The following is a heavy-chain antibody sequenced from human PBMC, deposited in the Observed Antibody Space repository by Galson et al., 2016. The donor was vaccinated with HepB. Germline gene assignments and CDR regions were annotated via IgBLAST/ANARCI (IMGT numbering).Heavy chain of an antibody. CDR1: GFTFSSVW. V-gene: IGHV3-7*04. Sequence: SLRLSCATSGFTFSSVWMSRVRQAPGKGLEWVANIKPDGSEKYYADSVKGRFTISRDNSKNTLYLQMNSLRAEDTAMFYCARAYNWNDGAGAYAFDIWGQGTMVTVSS. CDR2: IKPDGSEK. CDR3: ARAYNWNDGAGAYAFDI. D-gene: IGHD1-1*01. J-gene: IGHJ3*02.